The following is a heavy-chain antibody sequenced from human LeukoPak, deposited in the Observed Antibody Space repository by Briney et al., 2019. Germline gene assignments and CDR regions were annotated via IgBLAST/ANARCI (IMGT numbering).Heavy chain of an antibody. D-gene: IGHD4/OR15-4a*01. Sequence: GGSLRLSCAASGSTFGDHYMSWIRQARGKGLEWVSYISSSGSTIYYADSVRGRVTISRDNANNSVTLQMNSLRVEDTAVYYCAGALMVGAFAYWGPGILVTVSS. CDR2: ISSSGSTI. V-gene: IGHV3-11*01. CDR3: AGALMVGAFAY. J-gene: IGHJ4*02. CDR1: GSTFGDHY.